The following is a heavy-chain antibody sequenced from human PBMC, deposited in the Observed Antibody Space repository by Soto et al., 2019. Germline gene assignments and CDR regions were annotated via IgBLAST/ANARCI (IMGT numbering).Heavy chain of an antibody. Sequence: PSETLSLTCTVSGGSISSHYWTWIRQPPGKGLECIGYISYSGNTNYNPSLKSRVNISLDTSKNQFSLKLSSVTAADTAVYYCARRTSVWAYFDYWGQGALVTVSS. CDR3: ARRTSVWAYFDY. CDR2: ISYSGNT. J-gene: IGHJ4*02. CDR1: GGSISSHY. D-gene: IGHD2-2*01. V-gene: IGHV4-59*11.